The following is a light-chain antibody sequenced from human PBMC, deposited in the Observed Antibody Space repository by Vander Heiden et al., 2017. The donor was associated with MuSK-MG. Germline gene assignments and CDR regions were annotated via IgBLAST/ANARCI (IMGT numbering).Light chain of an antibody. CDR3: NSPDSSSNHLL. CDR2: CKN. V-gene: IGLV3-19*01. J-gene: IGLJ2*01. Sequence: SSELTQDPAASGPFGQTVRITCQGDSLRSHFSSWYQQKPAQAPLIVIYCKNYRPSGIPDRFSGSSSGNTASFTITGAQAEDEADYYCNSPDSSSNHLLFGGGTKVTVL. CDR1: SLRSHF.